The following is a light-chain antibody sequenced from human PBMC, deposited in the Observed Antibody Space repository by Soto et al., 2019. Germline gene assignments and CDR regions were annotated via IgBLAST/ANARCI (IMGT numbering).Light chain of an antibody. J-gene: IGLJ3*02. CDR2: EVS. CDR3: SSYTTTTRL. Sequence: QSALTQPASVSGSPGQSITISCTGTSSDIGSNNYVSWFQQRPGKAPTLIIYEVSNRPSGGSTHFSGSKSGNTASLTISGPLPEHEAEYYSSSYTTTTRLFGGGTKLTVL. V-gene: IGLV2-14*01. CDR1: SSDIGSNNY.